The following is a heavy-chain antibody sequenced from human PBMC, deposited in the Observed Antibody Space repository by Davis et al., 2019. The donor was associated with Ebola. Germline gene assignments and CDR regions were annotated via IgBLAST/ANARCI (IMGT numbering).Heavy chain of an antibody. CDR3: ARDLGVVVVAANFYYYYGMDV. Sequence: ASVKVSCKASGYTFTSYGISWVRQAPGQGLEWMGWISAYNGNTNYAQKLQGRVTMTTDTSTSTAYMELRSLRSDDTAVYYCARDLGVVVVAANFYYYYGMDVWGQGTTVTVSS. V-gene: IGHV1-18*01. CDR1: GYTFTSYG. J-gene: IGHJ6*02. CDR2: ISAYNGNT. D-gene: IGHD2-15*01.